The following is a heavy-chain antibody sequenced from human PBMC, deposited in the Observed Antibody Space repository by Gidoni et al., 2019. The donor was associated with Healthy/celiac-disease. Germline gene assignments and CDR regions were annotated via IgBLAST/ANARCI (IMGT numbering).Heavy chain of an antibody. D-gene: IGHD1-1*01. CDR1: GGSISSGSDY. CDR2: IYTSGGI. Sequence: QVQLQESGTGLVKPSQTLTLTSTAPGGSISSGSDYWSWIRQPAGKGREWMGRIYTSGGINSKPSLKIRVTRSVDTSKNQFSLKLSSVTAADTAVYYCARAPIVGTFDSWGQGTLVTVSS. J-gene: IGHJ4*02. CDR3: ARAPIVGTFDS. V-gene: IGHV4-61*02.